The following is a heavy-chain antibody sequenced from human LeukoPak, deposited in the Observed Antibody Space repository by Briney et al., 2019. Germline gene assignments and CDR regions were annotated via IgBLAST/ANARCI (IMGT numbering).Heavy chain of an antibody. CDR2: ISSSGSTI. CDR1: GFTFSDYY. V-gene: IGHV3-11*01. Sequence: GGSLRLSCAASGFTFSDYYMSWIRQAPGKGLEWVSYISSSGSTIYYADSVKGRFTISRDNAKNSLYLQMNSLRAEATAVYYCARDAITMVRGVKYWGQGTLVTVSS. D-gene: IGHD3-10*01. J-gene: IGHJ4*02. CDR3: ARDAITMVRGVKY.